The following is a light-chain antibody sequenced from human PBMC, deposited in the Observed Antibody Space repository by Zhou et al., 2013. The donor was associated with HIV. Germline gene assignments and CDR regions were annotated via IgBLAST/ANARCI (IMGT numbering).Light chain of an antibody. CDR3: SSYTSSSTHV. Sequence: QSVLTQPPSVSGAPGQRVTISCTGSSSNIGADFDVHWYQHLPGTAPKLLISGNSNRPSGVPDRFSGSKSGTTASLAITGLQAEDEADYYCSSYTSSSTHVFGTGTKVTVL. J-gene: IGLJ1*01. V-gene: IGLV1-40*01. CDR1: SSNIGADFD. CDR2: GNS.